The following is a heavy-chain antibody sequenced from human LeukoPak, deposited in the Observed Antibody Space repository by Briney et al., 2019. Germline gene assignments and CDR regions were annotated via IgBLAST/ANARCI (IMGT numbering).Heavy chain of an antibody. CDR2: IYYSGST. CDR1: GASISAYT. J-gene: IGHJ6*03. Sequence: SETLSLTCTVSGASISAYTWSWIRQSPGKGLEWIGSIYYSGSTNYKSSLESRVTISIDTSKTWFSLNLSSVTAADTAVYYCARELDPTSTNNPHFYYHMDVWGKGTTVTVSS. V-gene: IGHV4-59*01. D-gene: IGHD1/OR15-1a*01. CDR3: ARELDPTSTNNPHFYYHMDV.